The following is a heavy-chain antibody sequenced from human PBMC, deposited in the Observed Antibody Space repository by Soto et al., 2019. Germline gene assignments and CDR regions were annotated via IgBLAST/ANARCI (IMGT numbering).Heavy chain of an antibody. J-gene: IGHJ6*02. D-gene: IGHD1-26*01. CDR2: ISYDGSNK. CDR3: ARSLGSRAYYYYGMDV. CDR1: GVTCGGYA. V-gene: IGHV3-30-3*01. Sequence: ALRLSYTDSGVTCGGYARHWVRHAPVQVLEWVAVISYDGSNKYYADSVKGRFTIYRDNSKNTLYLQMNSLRAEDTATYYCARSLGSRAYYYYGMDVWGQGTTVTVSS.